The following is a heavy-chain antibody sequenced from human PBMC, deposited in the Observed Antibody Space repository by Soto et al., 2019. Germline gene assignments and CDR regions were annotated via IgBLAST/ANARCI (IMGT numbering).Heavy chain of an antibody. D-gene: IGHD2-2*01. CDR3: TTDSADIVVVPATFGMDV. J-gene: IGHJ6*02. V-gene: IGHV3-15*01. Sequence: GGSLRLSCAASGITFSNAWMTWVRQAPGKGLEWVGRIKSITDGGTTDYAAPVKGRFTISRDDSKDTLYLQMNNLRTEDTAVYHCTTDSADIVVVPATFGMDVWGQGTTVTAP. CDR1: GITFSNAW. CDR2: IKSITDGGTT.